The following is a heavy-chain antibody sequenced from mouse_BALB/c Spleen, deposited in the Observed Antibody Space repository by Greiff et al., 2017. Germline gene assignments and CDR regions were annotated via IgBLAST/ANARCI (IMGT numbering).Heavy chain of an antibody. CDR3: AREGVIPAMDY. D-gene: IGHD2-13*01. Sequence: VQLQQSGPGLVKPSQSLSLTCTVTGYSITSDYAWNWIRQFPGNKLEWMGYISYSGSTSYNPSLKSRISITRDTSKNQFFLQLNSVTTEDTATYYCAREGVIPAMDYWGQGTSVTVSS. J-gene: IGHJ4*01. V-gene: IGHV3-2*02. CDR2: ISYSGST. CDR1: GYSITSDYA.